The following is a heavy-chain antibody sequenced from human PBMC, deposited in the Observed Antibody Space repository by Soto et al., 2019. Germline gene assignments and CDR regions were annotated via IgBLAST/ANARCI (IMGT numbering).Heavy chain of an antibody. V-gene: IGHV3-21*01. CDR3: ARDLVVQKANYYYGMDV. Sequence: PGGSMRLSCTASGFTFRSYSMNWVRQAPGKGLEWVPSISSSSSYIYYADSVKGRFTISRDNAKNSLYLQMNSLRAEDTAVYYCARDLVVQKANYYYGMDVWGQGTTVTV. J-gene: IGHJ6*02. CDR2: ISSSSSYI. CDR1: GFTFRSYS. D-gene: IGHD1-1*01.